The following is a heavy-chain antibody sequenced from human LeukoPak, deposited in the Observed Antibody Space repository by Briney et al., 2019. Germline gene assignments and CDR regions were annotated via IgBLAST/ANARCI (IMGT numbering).Heavy chain of an antibody. CDR1: GFTCSSYA. V-gene: IGHV3-23*01. CDR3: AKDDTYYYDSSGYYFDY. J-gene: IGHJ4*02. CDR2: ISGSGGST. D-gene: IGHD3-22*01. Sequence: GGSLRCSCAASGFTCSSYAMSWVRQAPGKGLEGFSAISGSGGSTYYADSVKGRFTISRDTSKNTLYLQMNSLRAEDTAVYYCAKDDTYYYDSSGYYFDYWGQGTLVTVSS.